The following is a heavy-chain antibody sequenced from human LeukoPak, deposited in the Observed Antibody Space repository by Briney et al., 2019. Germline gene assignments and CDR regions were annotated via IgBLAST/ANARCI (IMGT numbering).Heavy chain of an antibody. CDR2: ISGSGGST. J-gene: IGHJ4*02. Sequence: GGSLRLSCAASGFTFSSYAMSWVRQAPGKGLEWVSAISGSGGSTYYADSVKGRFAISRDNSKNTLYLQMNSLRAEDTAVYYCAKDVVDIAMVSPWGFDYWGQGTLATVSS. V-gene: IGHV3-23*01. CDR1: GFTFSSYA. D-gene: IGHD5-18*01. CDR3: AKDVVDIAMVSPWGFDY.